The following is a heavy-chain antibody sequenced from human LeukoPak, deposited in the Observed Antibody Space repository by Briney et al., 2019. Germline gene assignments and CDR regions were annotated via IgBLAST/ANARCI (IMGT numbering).Heavy chain of an antibody. V-gene: IGHV4-38-2*02. D-gene: IGHD1-26*01. CDR1: DYSISSGYGYY. Sequence: SETLSLTCTVSDYSISSGYGYYWGWIRQPPGKGLEWIGNIYHSGITYYNHFNSSLKSRVTISIDTSKNQFSLRLTSVTAADTAVYYCARGMGATTWFDPWGQGTLVTVSS. CDR3: ARGMGATTWFDP. J-gene: IGHJ5*02. CDR2: IYHSGIT.